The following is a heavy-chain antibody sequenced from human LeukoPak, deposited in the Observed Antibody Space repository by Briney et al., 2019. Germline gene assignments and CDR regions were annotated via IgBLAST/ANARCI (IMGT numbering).Heavy chain of an antibody. V-gene: IGHV3-74*01. Sequence: PGGSLRLSCVASGFTFSSYWMHWVRQDPRKGLVWVSRISGDGRNINYADSVRGRFTISRDNAKNTLYLQMNTLRIEDTAVYYCAKDIGGYSYGHFDYWGQGTLVTVSS. J-gene: IGHJ4*02. CDR3: AKDIGGYSYGHFDY. CDR2: ISGDGRNI. CDR1: GFTFSSYW. D-gene: IGHD5-18*01.